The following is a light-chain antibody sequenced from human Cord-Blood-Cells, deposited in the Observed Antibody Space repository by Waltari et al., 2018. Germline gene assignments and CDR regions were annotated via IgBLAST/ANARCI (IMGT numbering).Light chain of an antibody. V-gene: IGLV2-14*01. Sequence: QSALTQPASVSGSPGQSITIPCTGTSSDVGGYNYVSWYQQPPGKAPKLMIYDVSNRPSGVSNRFSGSKSGNTASLTISGLQAEDEADYYCSSYTSSSTVVFGGGTKLTVL. CDR1: SSDVGGYNY. CDR2: DVS. J-gene: IGLJ2*01. CDR3: SSYTSSSTVV.